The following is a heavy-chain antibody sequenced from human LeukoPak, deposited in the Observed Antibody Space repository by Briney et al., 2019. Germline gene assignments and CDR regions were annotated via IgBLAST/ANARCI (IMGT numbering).Heavy chain of an antibody. Sequence: ASVKVSCKASGGTFSSYAISWVRQAPGQGLEWMGGIIPLLGTANYAQKFQGRVTITADDSTSTAYMELSSLRSEDTAVYYCARSSYHLRYSSGWYYWGQGTLVTVSS. D-gene: IGHD6-19*01. J-gene: IGHJ4*02. V-gene: IGHV1-69*01. CDR1: GGTFSSYA. CDR2: IIPLLGTA. CDR3: ARSSYHLRYSSGWYY.